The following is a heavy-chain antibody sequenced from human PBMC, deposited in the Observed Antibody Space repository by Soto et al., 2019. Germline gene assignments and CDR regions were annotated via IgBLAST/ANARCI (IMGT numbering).Heavy chain of an antibody. CDR2: IGTAGDT. Sequence: EVQLVESGGGLVQPGGSLRLSCAASGFTFSSYDMHWVRQATGKGLEWVSAIGTAGDTYHPGSVKGRFTISRENAKNSLYLQMNSLRAEDTAVYYCARAGYCSSTSCYAGGLFDYWGQGTLVTVSS. V-gene: IGHV3-13*01. D-gene: IGHD2-2*01. CDR1: GFTFSSYD. J-gene: IGHJ4*02. CDR3: ARAGYCSSTSCYAGGLFDY.